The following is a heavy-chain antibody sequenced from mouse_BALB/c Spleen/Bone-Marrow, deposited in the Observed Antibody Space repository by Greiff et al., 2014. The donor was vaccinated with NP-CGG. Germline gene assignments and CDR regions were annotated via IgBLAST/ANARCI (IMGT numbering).Heavy chain of an antibody. V-gene: IGHV5-4*02. CDR1: GFTFSDYY. CDR3: ARDRGVQGYAMDY. D-gene: IGHD2-14*01. J-gene: IGHJ4*01. Sequence: EVKLEESGGGSVKPGGSLKLSCAASGFTFSDYYMYWVRQTPEKRLEWVATISDGGSYTYYPDSVKGRFTISRDIAKNNLYLQMSSLKSEDTAMYYCARDRGVQGYAMDYWGQGTSVTVSS. CDR2: ISDGGSYT.